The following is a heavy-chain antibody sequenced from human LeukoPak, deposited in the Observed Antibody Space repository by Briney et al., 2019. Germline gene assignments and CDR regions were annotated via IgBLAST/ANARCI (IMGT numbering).Heavy chain of an antibody. CDR3: AKVEYSSNIPQH. CDR2: ISYDGSNK. V-gene: IGHV3-30-3*01. J-gene: IGHJ1*01. CDR1: GFTFSSYA. D-gene: IGHD6-6*01. Sequence: TGGSLRLSCAASGFTFSSYAMHWVRQAPGKGLEWVAVISYDGSNKYYADSVKGRFTISRDNSKNTQYLQMNSLRAEDTAVYYCAKVEYSSNIPQHWGQGTLVTVSS.